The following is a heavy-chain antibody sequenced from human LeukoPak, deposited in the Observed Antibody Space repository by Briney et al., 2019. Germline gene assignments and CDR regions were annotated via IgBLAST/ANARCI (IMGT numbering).Heavy chain of an antibody. CDR1: GFTFSSYT. V-gene: IGHV3-23*01. CDR3: AKDGGLWVSAHWGDS. D-gene: IGHD7-27*01. J-gene: IGHJ4*02. CDR2: IATGDGNT. Sequence: GGSLRLSCTASGFTFSSYTMTWVRQAPGKGLKWVSTIATGDGNTYYADSVKGRFTVSRDDSKNTLYLQMNSLRAEDTAVYYCAKDGGLWVSAHWGDSWGRGTLVTVSS.